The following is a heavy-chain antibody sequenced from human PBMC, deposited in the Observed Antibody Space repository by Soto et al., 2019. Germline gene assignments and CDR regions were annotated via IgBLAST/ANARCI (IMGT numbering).Heavy chain of an antibody. J-gene: IGHJ6*02. CDR3: ARGDIVVVTAIGDYYYGMDV. CDR2: IWYDGSNK. V-gene: IGHV3-33*01. Sequence: GGSLRLSCAASGFTFSSYGMHWVRQAPGKGLEWVAVIWYDGSNKYYADSVKGRFTISRDSSKNTLYLQMNSLRAEDTAVYYCARGDIVVVTAIGDYYYGMDVWGQGTTVTVSS. CDR1: GFTFSSYG. D-gene: IGHD2-21*02.